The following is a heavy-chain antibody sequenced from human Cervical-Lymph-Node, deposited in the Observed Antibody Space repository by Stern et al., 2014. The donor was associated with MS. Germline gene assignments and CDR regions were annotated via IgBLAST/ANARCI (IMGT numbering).Heavy chain of an antibody. CDR3: ARDGPNYDHNGRGDAFDV. J-gene: IGHJ3*01. D-gene: IGHD3-22*01. V-gene: IGHV3-33*05. CDR2: ISYDGSNK. CDR1: GFPFSGHG. Sequence: VQLVESGGGVVQPGGSLRLSCAASGFPFSGHGLHWVRQAPGKGLEWVALISYDGSNKWYAESVKGRFTISRDRSRNTMFLQMNTLRLEDAAVYYCARDGPNYDHNGRGDAFDVWGQGAMVTVSP.